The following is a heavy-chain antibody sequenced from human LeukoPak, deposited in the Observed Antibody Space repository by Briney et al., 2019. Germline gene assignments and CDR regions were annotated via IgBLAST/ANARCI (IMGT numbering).Heavy chain of an antibody. D-gene: IGHD3-22*01. CDR3: ARHYYDSSGYFYQDY. CDR2: IYYSGST. CDR1: GGSISNNNYY. V-gene: IGHV4-39*01. Sequence: SETLSLTCTVSGGSISNNNYYWGWIRQPPGKGLEWIGSIYYSGSTYYNPSLKSRVTISVDTSKNQFSLKLSSVTAADTAVYYCARHYYDSSGYFYQDYWGQGTLVTVSS. J-gene: IGHJ4*02.